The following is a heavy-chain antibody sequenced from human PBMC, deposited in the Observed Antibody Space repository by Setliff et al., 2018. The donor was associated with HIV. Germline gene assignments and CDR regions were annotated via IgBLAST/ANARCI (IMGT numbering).Heavy chain of an antibody. CDR3: ARDTTYEPEYYDSSGYFYGVGPLDY. CDR1: GYTFTGYY. V-gene: IGHV1-2*02. J-gene: IGHJ4*02. CDR2: INPNSGGT. Sequence: ASVKVSCKTSGYTFTGYYMHWVRQAHGQGLEWMGWINPNSGGTKYAQKFQGRVTMTRDTSISAVSMELRRLRPDDTAMYFCARDTTYEPEYYDSSGYFYGVGPLDYWGQGALVTVSS. D-gene: IGHD3-22*01.